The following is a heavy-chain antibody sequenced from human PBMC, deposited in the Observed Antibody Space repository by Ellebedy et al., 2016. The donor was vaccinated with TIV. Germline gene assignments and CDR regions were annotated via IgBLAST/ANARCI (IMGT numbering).Heavy chain of an antibody. CDR1: GGSISSSSYY. D-gene: IGHD2-15*01. V-gene: IGHV4-39*01. J-gene: IGHJ4*02. Sequence: MPSETLSLTCTVSGGSISSSSYYWGWIRQPPGKGLEWIGSIYYSGSTYYNPSLKSPVTISVDTSKNQFSLKLSSVTAADTAVYYCARRPYVVVAAYFDYWGQGTLVTVSS. CDR2: IYYSGST. CDR3: ARRPYVVVAAYFDY.